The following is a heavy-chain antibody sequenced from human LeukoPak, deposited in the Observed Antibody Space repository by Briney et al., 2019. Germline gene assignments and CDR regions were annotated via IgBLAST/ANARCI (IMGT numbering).Heavy chain of an antibody. J-gene: IGHJ6*02. D-gene: IGHD6-13*01. CDR2: IYYSGST. Sequence: NPSETLSLTCTVSGGSISSYYWSWIRQPPGKGLEWIGYIYYSGSTNYNPSLKSRVTISVDTSKNQFSLKLSSVTAADTAVYYCARVRPLYSSSWFGPFGMDVWGQGTTVTVSS. V-gene: IGHV4-59*01. CDR1: GGSISSYY. CDR3: ARVRPLYSSSWFGPFGMDV.